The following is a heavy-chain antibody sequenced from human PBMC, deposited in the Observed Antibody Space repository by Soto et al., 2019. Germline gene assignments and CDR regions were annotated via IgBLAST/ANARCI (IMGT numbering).Heavy chain of an antibody. CDR3: ARLPVVRGLTDYFPFDP. CDR2: IYHNGRT. CDR1: GVAISSSSYW. J-gene: IGHJ5*02. V-gene: IGHV4-39*01. Sequence: PSETLSLTCSVSGVAISSSSYWWGWVRQSAGKGLEWIGSIYHNGRTHYNPSLQSRATISVDTAKRQFSLSLTPVTDADTAVYFCARLPVVRGLTDYFPFDPWGQGVLVTVSS. D-gene: IGHD3-10*01.